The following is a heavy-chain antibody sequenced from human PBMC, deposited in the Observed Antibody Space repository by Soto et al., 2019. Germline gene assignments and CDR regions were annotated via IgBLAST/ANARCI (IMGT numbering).Heavy chain of an antibody. Sequence: QITLKESGPTLVEPTQTRTLTCTFSGFSLITTGSGVAWIRQPPGKALEWLALIYWDDDKRYSPSLKSRLTITKDTSNNQVVLHMANMDPVATGTYFCVGLITALTTFGMDLWGPGTAVT. CDR3: VGLITALTTFGMDL. J-gene: IGHJ6*02. V-gene: IGHV2-5*04. CDR2: IYWDDDK. CDR1: GFSLITTGSG. D-gene: IGHD6-25*01.